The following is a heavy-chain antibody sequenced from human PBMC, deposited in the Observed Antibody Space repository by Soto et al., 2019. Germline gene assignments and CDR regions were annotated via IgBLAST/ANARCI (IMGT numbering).Heavy chain of an antibody. CDR1: GFTFSNYT. J-gene: IGHJ6*02. CDR2: ISSSSIYI. V-gene: IGHV3-21*01. CDR3: ARANYDFGSDSSNYYSMDV. Sequence: VQLVESGGGPVQPGGSLRVSCAASGFTFSNYTMNWVRQAPGKGLEWVSAISSSSIYIYYADSVKGRFTISRDNARQSLYLQLSSLGAEDTAVYYCARANYDFGSDSSNYYSMDVWGQGTTVTVSS. D-gene: IGHD3-3*01.